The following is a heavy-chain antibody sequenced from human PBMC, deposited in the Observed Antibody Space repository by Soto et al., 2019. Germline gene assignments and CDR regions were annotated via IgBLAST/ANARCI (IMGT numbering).Heavy chain of an antibody. CDR2: IFSDDDK. Sequence: QVTLKESGPVLLKPTETLTLTCTVSGFSLTIPRLGVRWVRQPPGKALEGLGHIFSDDDKSYSTSLPSRLTIRQDTSKSQVVLARTSKEPAYTAAYYCTRIPDKWFSDYFYFGMDVWGQGATVTVSS. V-gene: IGHV2-26*01. CDR1: GFSLTIPRLG. D-gene: IGHD2-8*01. CDR3: TRIPDKWFSDYFYFGMDV. J-gene: IGHJ6*02.